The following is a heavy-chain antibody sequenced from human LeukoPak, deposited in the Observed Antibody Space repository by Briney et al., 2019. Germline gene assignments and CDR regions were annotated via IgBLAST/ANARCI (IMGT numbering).Heavy chain of an antibody. V-gene: IGHV4-39*07. J-gene: IGHJ4*02. CDR2: IYYSGST. Sequence: SETLSLTCTVSGDSISSYYWGWIRQPPGKGLEWIGSIYYSGSTYYNPSLKSRVTISVDTSKNQFSLKLSSVTAADTAVYYCARTYNWNYKFDYWGQGTLVTVSS. D-gene: IGHD1-7*01. CDR1: GDSISSYY. CDR3: ARTYNWNYKFDY.